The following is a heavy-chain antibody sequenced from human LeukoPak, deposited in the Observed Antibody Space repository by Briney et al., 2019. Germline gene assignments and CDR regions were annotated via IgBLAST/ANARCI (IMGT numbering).Heavy chain of an antibody. Sequence: ASVKVSCKASGYTFTSYYMHWVRQAPGQGLEWMGIINPSGGSTSYAQKFQGRVTMTRDTSTSTVYMELSSLRSEDTAVYYCARWGPAYYYDSSGQTPYGMDAWGQGTTVTVSS. CDR3: ARWGPAYYYDSSGQTPYGMDA. D-gene: IGHD3-22*01. V-gene: IGHV1-46*01. CDR2: INPSGGST. J-gene: IGHJ6*02. CDR1: GYTFTSYY.